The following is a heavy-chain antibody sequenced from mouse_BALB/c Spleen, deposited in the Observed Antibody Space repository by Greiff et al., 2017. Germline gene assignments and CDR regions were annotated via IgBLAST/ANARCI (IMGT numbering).Heavy chain of an antibody. J-gene: IGHJ2*01. Sequence: EVKLVESGPGLVKPSQSLSLTCTVTGYSITSDYAWNWIRQFPGNKLEWMGYISYSGSTSYNPSLKSRISITRDTSKNQFFLQLNSVTTEDTATYYCARSGRGYFDYWGQGTTLTVSS. CDR3: ARSGRGYFDY. V-gene: IGHV3-2*02. CDR1: GYSITSDYA. CDR2: ISYSGST.